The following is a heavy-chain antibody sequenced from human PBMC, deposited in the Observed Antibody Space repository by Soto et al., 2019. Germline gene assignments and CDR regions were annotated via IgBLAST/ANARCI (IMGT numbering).Heavy chain of an antibody. J-gene: IGHJ5*02. D-gene: IGHD3-10*01. V-gene: IGHV4-61*01. CDR3: ARDYGSGSYLKLNWFDH. Sequence: PSETLSLTCTVSGGSVSSGSYYWSWIRQPPGKGLEWIGYIYYSGSTNYNPSLKSRVTISVDTSKNQFSLKLSSVTAADTAVYYCARDYGSGSYLKLNWFDHWGQGTLVTVSS. CDR2: IYYSGST. CDR1: GGSVSSGSYY.